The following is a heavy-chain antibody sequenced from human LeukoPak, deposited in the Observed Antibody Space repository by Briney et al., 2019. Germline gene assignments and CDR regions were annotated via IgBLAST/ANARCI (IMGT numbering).Heavy chain of an antibody. CDR3: AKDGYSYGYSS. CDR2: ISGSGGST. J-gene: IGHJ5*02. D-gene: IGHD5-18*01. CDR1: GFTFSSYA. V-gene: IGHV3-23*01. Sequence: QSGGSLRLSCAASGFTFSSYAMSWVRQAPGKGLEWVSAISGSGGSTYYADSVKGRFTISRDNSKNALYLQMNSLRAEDMAVYYCAKDGYSYGYSSWGQGTLVTVSS.